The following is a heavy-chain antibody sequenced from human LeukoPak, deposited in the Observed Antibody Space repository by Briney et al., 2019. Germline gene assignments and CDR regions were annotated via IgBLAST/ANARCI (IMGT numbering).Heavy chain of an antibody. Sequence: SGGSLSLSCAASGFTVSSNYMSWVRQAPGKGLEWVSVIYSGGSTYYSDSVKGRLTISRDNSKNTLYLQMNSLRAEDTAVYYCARSGYSYDSDYWGQGTLVTVSS. V-gene: IGHV3-66*01. D-gene: IGHD5-18*01. CDR2: IYSGGST. J-gene: IGHJ4*02. CDR3: ARSGYSYDSDY. CDR1: GFTVSSNY.